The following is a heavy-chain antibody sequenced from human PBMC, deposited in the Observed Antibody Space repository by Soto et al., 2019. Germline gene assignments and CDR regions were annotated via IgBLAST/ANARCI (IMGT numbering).Heavy chain of an antibody. V-gene: IGHV5-51*01. CDR1: GYSFISYW. CDR2: IYPGDSDT. Sequence: GESLMISCKGSGYSFISYWIAWVRQMPGKGLELMGIIYPGDSDTRYSPSFQGQVTISADKYISTAYLQWSSLNPSDTPIYYCARRPSRRHVWFDPWGQGTLVTVSS. CDR3: ARRPSRRHVWFDP. J-gene: IGHJ5*02.